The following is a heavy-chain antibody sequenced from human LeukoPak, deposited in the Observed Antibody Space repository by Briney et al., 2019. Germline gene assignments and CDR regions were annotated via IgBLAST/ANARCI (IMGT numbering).Heavy chain of an antibody. CDR1: GGSFSNYY. CDR2: IHYSGST. D-gene: IGHD2-15*01. CDR3: ARDTRYSSAWYDN. J-gene: IGHJ5*02. Sequence: SETLSLTCTVSGGSFSNYYWSWIRQPPGKGLEWIGNIHYSGSTIYNPSLKSRVTISIDMSKSQFSLRLSSVTAVDTAVYYCARDTRYSSAWYDNWGQGTLVTVSS. V-gene: IGHV4-59*01.